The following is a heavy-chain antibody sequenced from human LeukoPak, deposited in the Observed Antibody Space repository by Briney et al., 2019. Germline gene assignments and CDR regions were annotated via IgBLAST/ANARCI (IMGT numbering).Heavy chain of an antibody. J-gene: IGHJ1*01. CDR3: AHRGVVREKYFLH. CDR1: GFSLSRNTVG. D-gene: IGHD3-10*01. CDR2: ISWNDNR. Sequence: SGPTLVNPTQTLTLTCTFSGFSLSRNTVGVGWIRQPPGRALEWLASISWNDNRRYRPSLRDRVTITKDTSKNQVVLTMTNMDPVDTATYYCAHRGVVREKYFLHWGQGTLVTVS. V-gene: IGHV2-5*01.